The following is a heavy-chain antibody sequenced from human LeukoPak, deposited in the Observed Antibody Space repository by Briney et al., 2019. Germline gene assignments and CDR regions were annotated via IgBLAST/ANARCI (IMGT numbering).Heavy chain of an antibody. CDR1: GYTFTSYY. CDR2: INPSGGST. J-gene: IGHJ4*02. V-gene: IGHV1-46*01. Sequence: GASVKVSCKASGYTFTSYYMHWVRQAPGQGLEWMGIINPSGGSTSYAQKFQGRVTMTRDMSTSTVYMELNSLRAEDTAVYYCARHAAAGKREHFDYWGQGTLVTVSS. CDR3: ARHAAAGKREHFDY. D-gene: IGHD6-13*01.